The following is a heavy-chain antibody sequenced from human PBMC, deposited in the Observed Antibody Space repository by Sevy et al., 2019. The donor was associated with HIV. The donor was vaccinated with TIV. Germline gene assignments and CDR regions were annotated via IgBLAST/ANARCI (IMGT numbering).Heavy chain of an antibody. V-gene: IGHV3-30*02. CDR1: GFTFSSYG. J-gene: IGHJ4*02. D-gene: IGHD3-22*01. CDR2: IRYDGSNK. Sequence: GGSLRLSCAASGFTFSSYGMHWVRQAPGKGLEWVAFIRYDGSNKYYADSVKGRFTISRDNSKNTLYLQMNSLRAEDTAVYYCAKDRGYYDSSGYSSRYIDYWGPGTLVTVSS. CDR3: AKDRGYYDSSGYSSRYIDY.